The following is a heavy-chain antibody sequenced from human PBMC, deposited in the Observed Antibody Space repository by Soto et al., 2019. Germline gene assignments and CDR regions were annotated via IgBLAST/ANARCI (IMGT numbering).Heavy chain of an antibody. V-gene: IGHV1-69*01. CDR3: ARKAGIQLWLNHWFDP. J-gene: IGHJ5*02. CDR1: GGTFSIYA. Sequence: QVQLVQSGAEVKKPGSSVKVSCKASGGTFSIYAISWVRQAPGQGLEWMGGIIPIFGTANYAQKFQGRVTITADESTSTAYMELSSLRSEDTAVYYCARKAGIQLWLNHWFDPWGQGTLVTVSS. D-gene: IGHD5-18*01. CDR2: IIPIFGTA.